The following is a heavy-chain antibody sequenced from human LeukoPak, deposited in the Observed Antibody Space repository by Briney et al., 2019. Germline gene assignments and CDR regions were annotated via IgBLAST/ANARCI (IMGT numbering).Heavy chain of an antibody. CDR3: AREPDYGDYAPFDY. D-gene: IGHD4-17*01. CDR1: GFTFSSYW. Sequence: PGGSLRLSCAASGFTFSSYWMHWVRQAPGKGLVWVSRINSDGSSTSYADSVKGRFTISRDNAKNTLYLQMNSLRAEDTAVYYCAREPDYGDYAPFDYWGQGTLVTVSS. V-gene: IGHV3-74*01. CDR2: INSDGSST. J-gene: IGHJ4*02.